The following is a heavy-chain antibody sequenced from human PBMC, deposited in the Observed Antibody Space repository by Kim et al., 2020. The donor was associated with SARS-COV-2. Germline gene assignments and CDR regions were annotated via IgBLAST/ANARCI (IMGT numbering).Heavy chain of an antibody. CDR3: VRENYWAFDI. V-gene: IGHV3-48*04. J-gene: IGHJ3*02. Sequence: GGSLRLSCATSGFTLSLYSMNWVRQAPGKGLEWVSPISDFSTTTKYADSVKGRFTISRDNTKNSLYLQMNGLRAEDTAVYYCVRENYWAFDIWGQGTMVTVSS. CDR1: GFTLSLYS. D-gene: IGHD1-7*01. CDR2: ISDFSTTT.